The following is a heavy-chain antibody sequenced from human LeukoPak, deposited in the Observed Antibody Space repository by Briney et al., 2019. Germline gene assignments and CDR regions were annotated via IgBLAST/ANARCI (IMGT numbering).Heavy chain of an antibody. J-gene: IGHJ3*02. V-gene: IGHV1-69*01. CDR3: AREQSRDYDILTGYYDAFDI. CDR2: IIPIFGTA. CDR1: GGTFSSYA. Sequence: KISCKGSGGTFSSYAISWVRQAPGQGLEWMGGIIPIFGTANYAQKFQGRVTITADESTSTAYMELSSLRSEDTAVYYCAREQSRDYDILTGYYDAFDIWGQGTMVTVSS. D-gene: IGHD3-9*01.